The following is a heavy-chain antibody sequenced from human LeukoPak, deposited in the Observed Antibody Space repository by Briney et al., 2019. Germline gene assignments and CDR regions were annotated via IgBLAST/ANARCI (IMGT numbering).Heavy chain of an antibody. CDR2: MNPNSGNT. CDR3: ASPGGDNWNDGLDY. Sequence: ASVKVSCKASGYTFTSYDINWVRQATGQGLEWMGWMNPNSGNTGYAQKLQGRVTMTRNTSISTAYMELSSLRSEDTAVYYCASPGGDNWNDGLDYWGQGTLDTVSS. D-gene: IGHD1-1*01. V-gene: IGHV1-8*01. CDR1: GYTFTSYD. J-gene: IGHJ4*02.